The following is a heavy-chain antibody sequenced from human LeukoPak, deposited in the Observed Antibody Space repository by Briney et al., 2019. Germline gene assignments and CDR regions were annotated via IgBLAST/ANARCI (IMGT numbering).Heavy chain of an antibody. V-gene: IGHV4-34*01. J-gene: IGHJ4*02. CDR3: ARGRRDGHFDY. CDR2: INHSGST. CDR1: GGSFSGYY. D-gene: IGHD5-24*01. Sequence: SETLSLTCAVYGGSFSGYYWSWIRQPPGKGLEWIGEINHSGSTNYNPSLKSRVTISVDTSKNQFSLKLSSVTAADTAVYYCARGRRDGHFDYWGQGTLVTVSS.